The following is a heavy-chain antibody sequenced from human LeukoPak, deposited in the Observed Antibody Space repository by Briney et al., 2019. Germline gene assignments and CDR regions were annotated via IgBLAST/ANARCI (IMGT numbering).Heavy chain of an antibody. CDR2: IYYSGST. CDR1: GGSISSYY. J-gene: IGHJ4*02. V-gene: IGHV4-59*12. D-gene: IGHD3-3*01. CDR3: ARDIRVAIFDY. Sequence: SETLSLTCAVSGGSISSYYWSWVRQPPGKGLEWIGYIYYSGSTNYNPSLKSRVTISVETSKNEFSLKLRSVTAADTAMYYCARDIRVAIFDYWGQGTLVTVSS.